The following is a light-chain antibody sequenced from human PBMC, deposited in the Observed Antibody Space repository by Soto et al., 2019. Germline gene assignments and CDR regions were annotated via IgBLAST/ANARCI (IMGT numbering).Light chain of an antibody. CDR2: EVS. CDR3: SSYAGSNNLG. Sequence: QSALTQPPSASGSPGQSVTISCTGTSSDVGGYNYVSWYQQHPGKAPKLLIYEVSKRPSGVPDRFSGSTSGNTASLTVSGLQAEDEADYYCSSYAGSNNLGFGGGTKVTVL. CDR1: SSDVGGYNY. V-gene: IGLV2-8*01. J-gene: IGLJ2*01.